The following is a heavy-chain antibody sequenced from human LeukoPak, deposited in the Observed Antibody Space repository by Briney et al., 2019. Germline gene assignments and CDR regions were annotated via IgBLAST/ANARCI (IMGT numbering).Heavy chain of an antibody. D-gene: IGHD4-17*01. CDR1: GFTFSSYG. J-gene: IGHJ3*02. CDR2: ISYDGSNE. V-gene: IGHV3-30*18. Sequence: GRSLRLSCAASGFTFSSYGMHWVRQAPGKGLEWVAVISYDGSNEYYADSVKGRFTISRDNSKNTLYLQMNSLRAEDTAVYYCAKDILDYGDLNDAFDIWGQGTMVTVSS. CDR3: AKDILDYGDLNDAFDI.